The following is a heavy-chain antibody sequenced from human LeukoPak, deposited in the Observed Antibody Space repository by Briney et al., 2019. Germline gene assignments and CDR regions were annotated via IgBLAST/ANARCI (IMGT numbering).Heavy chain of an antibody. D-gene: IGHD6-19*01. CDR1: GFTFTSYA. Sequence: GGSLRLSCAASGFTFTSYAMSWVRQTPEKGLEWVSGISSSGGNTYYADSVKGRFTTSRDNSKNTLYLQMNRPRAEDTAIYYCAKMPVSYSSGWSTFDYWGQGTLVTVSS. CDR2: ISSSGGNT. CDR3: AKMPVSYSSGWSTFDY. J-gene: IGHJ4*02. V-gene: IGHV3-23*01.